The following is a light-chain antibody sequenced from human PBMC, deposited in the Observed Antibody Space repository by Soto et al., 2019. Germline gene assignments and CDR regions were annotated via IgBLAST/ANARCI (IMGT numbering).Light chain of an antibody. V-gene: IGKV1-27*01. J-gene: IGKJ4*01. CDR1: QGISNY. CDR3: QKSNSAPHT. Sequence: IQMTQSPSSLSASVVDRVTINCRASQGISNYLAWYQQKPGKVPKLLIYAASTLQSGGPSRFSGSGSGTDFTLTISSLQPEDVATYYCQKSNSAPHTLGGGTKV. CDR2: AAS.